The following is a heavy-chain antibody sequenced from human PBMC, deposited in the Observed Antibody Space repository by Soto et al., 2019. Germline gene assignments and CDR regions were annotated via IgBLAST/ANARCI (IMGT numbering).Heavy chain of an antibody. Sequence: QVQLVESGGGVVQPGRSLRLSCAASGFTFSSYGMHWVRQAPGKGLEWVAVISYDGSNKYYADSVKGRFTISRDNSKNRLYLQMNSLRAEDTAVYYCAKAMVRGPPPRYYYMDVWGRGTTVTVSS. CDR1: GFTFSSYG. V-gene: IGHV3-30*18. D-gene: IGHD3-10*01. CDR2: ISYDGSNK. CDR3: AKAMVRGPPPRYYYMDV. J-gene: IGHJ6*03.